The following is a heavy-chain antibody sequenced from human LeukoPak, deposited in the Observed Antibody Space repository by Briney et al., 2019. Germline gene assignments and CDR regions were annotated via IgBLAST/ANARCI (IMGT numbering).Heavy chain of an antibody. CDR2: IKQDETEK. CDR3: TRSAYHYNSGGYLHFDL. V-gene: IGHV3-7*01. D-gene: IGHD3-22*01. J-gene: IGHJ4*02. Sequence: SGGSLRLSCAASGFTFRNYWMTWVRQAPGKGLEWVANIKQDETEKYYVDSVKGRFTISRDNAKNSLYLQMNSLRAEDTAVYYCTRSAYHYNSGGYLHFDLRGQGTLVSVSS. CDR1: GFTFRNYW.